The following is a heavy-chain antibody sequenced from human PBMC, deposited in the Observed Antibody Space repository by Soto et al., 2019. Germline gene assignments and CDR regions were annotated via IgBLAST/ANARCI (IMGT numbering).Heavy chain of an antibody. CDR3: VRASGMDV. V-gene: IGHV3-30-3*01. J-gene: IGHJ6*02. CDR1: GFTFISYA. Sequence: GGSLRLSCAASGFTFISYAMHWVRQAPGKGLEWVAVISYDGSNKYYADSVKGRFTVSRDDSKNTLYLQMNSLRTEDTAVYYCVRASGMDVWGQGTTVTVSS. CDR2: ISYDGSNK.